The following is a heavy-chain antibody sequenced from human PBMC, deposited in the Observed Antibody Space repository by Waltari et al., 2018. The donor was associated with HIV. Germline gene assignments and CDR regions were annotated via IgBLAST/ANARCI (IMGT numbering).Heavy chain of an antibody. Sequence: QVQLQQWGTGLLMPSETLSLTCAVYGGSFTAYYLTWIRQSPGNGLEWIGEIDHSGSTNYHPSLKSRCTISVDASKNQFSLKLTSVTAADTGLYYCARGPHTSIFGVVKYFQPWGQGTLVIVSS. CDR3: ARGPHTSIFGVVKYFQP. CDR2: IDHSGST. CDR1: GGSFTAYY. D-gene: IGHD3-3*01. V-gene: IGHV4-34*02. J-gene: IGHJ1*01.